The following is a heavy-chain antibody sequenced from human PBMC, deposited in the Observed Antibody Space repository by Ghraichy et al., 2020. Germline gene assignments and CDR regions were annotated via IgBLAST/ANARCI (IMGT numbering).Heavy chain of an antibody. Sequence: SQTRSLTCSVSGGSISNYYWSWIRQPPGKGLEWIGYIYTSGRTTDYNPSLKSRVTISVDTSKNQNQFSLKLSSVTAADTAIYYRARGVLSGGYYYGLDVWGQGTTVTVSS. J-gene: IGHJ6*02. D-gene: IGHD7-27*01. CDR2: IYTSGRTT. CDR1: GGSISNYY. CDR3: ARGVLSGGYYYGLDV. V-gene: IGHV4-4*09.